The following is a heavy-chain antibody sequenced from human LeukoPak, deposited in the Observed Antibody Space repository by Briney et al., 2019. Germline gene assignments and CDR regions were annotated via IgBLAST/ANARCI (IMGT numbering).Heavy chain of an antibody. V-gene: IGHV4-30-4*07. CDR1: GVPISSGGYY. CDR2: IYYSRNT. J-gene: IGHJ4*02. Sequence: SETLSLTCAVSGVPISSGGYYWSWIRQPPGKGLEWIGYIYYSRNTYYNPSLKSRVTISVDMSKNQFSLKLSSVTAADTAVYYCARGDRRLRYFDFWGQGTLVTVSS. CDR3: ARGDRRLRYFDF. D-gene: IGHD3-9*01.